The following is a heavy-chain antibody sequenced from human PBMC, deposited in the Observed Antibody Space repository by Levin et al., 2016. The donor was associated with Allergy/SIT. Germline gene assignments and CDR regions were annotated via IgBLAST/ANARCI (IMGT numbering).Heavy chain of an antibody. CDR2: INHSGST. CDR1: GGSFSGYY. Sequence: SETLSLTCAVYGGSFSGYYWSWIRQPPGKGLEWIGEINHSGSTNYNPSLKSRVTISVDTSKNQFSLKLSSVTAADTAVYYCARLRLVVPAAILRWFDPWGQGTLVTASS. V-gene: IGHV4-34*01. D-gene: IGHD2-2*01. CDR3: ARLRLVVPAAILRWFDP. J-gene: IGHJ5*02.